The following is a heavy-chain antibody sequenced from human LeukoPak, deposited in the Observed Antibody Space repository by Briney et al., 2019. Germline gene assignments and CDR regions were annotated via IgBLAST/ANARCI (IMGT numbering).Heavy chain of an antibody. CDR1: GGTFTSYA. CDR3: ARSSWRSSTSCHVTPDLYSYMHV. V-gene: IGHV1-69*05. D-gene: IGHD2-2*01. Sequence: SVKLSCKASGGTFTSYAISWGRQAPGQGLEWVGGIIPIFGTANYSQKFQGRVTITTDESTGKAYMELSILRSQDTAVYYCARSSWRSSTSCHVTPDLYSYMHVWGKGTTVTVSS. CDR2: IIPIFGTA. J-gene: IGHJ6*03.